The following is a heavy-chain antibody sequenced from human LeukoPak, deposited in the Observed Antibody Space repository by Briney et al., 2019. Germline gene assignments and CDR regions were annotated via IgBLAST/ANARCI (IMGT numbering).Heavy chain of an antibody. J-gene: IGHJ4*02. CDR2: ISAYNGNT. V-gene: IGHV1-18*01. CDR3: ARSVGSSITMIVVASDY. D-gene: IGHD3-22*01. Sequence: GSSVKVSCKASGGTFSSYAISWVRQAPGQGLEWMGWISAYNGNTNYAQKLQGRVTMTTDTSTSTAYMELRSLRSDDTAVYYCARSVGSSITMIVVASDYWGQGTLVTVSS. CDR1: GGTFSSYA.